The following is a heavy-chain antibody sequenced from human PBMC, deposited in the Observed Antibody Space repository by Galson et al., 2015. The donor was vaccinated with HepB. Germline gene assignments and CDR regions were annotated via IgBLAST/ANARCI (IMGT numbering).Heavy chain of an antibody. CDR2: IWYDGSNK. V-gene: IGHV3-33*01. D-gene: IGHD5-12*01. J-gene: IGHJ4*02. Sequence: SCKASGFTFSSYGMHWVRQAPGKGLEWVAVIWYDGSNKYYADSVKGRFTISRDNSKNTLYLQMNSLRAEDTAVYYCARAGYSCYDARRYFDYWGQGTLVTVSS. CDR1: GFTFSSYG. CDR3: ARAGYSCYDARRYFDY.